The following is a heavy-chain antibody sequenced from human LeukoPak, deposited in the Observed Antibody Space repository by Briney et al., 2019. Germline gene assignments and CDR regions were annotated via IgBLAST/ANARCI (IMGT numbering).Heavy chain of an antibody. J-gene: IGHJ4*02. CDR1: GYTFTGYY. Sequence: ASAKVSCEASGYTFTGYYIHWVRQAPGQGLEWMGWINPNSGGTNYAQKFQGRVTMTRDTSISTAYMELSRLRSDDTAVYYGARGRRGGSGAIDYWGQGTLVTVSS. D-gene: IGHD3-10*01. CDR2: INPNSGGT. CDR3: ARGRRGGSGAIDY. V-gene: IGHV1-2*02.